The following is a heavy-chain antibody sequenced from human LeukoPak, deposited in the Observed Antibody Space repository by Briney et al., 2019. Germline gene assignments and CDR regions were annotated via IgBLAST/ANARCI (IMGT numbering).Heavy chain of an antibody. J-gene: IGHJ4*02. D-gene: IGHD4-11*01. CDR1: GGSISSSSYY. V-gene: IGHV4-39*02. Sequence: SETLSLTCTVSGGSISSSSYYWGWIRQPPGKGLEWIGSIYYSGSTYYNPSLKSRVTISVDTSKNQFSLKLSSVTAADTAVYYCAKDRDYSKYIHYYFDYWGQGTLVTVSS. CDR2: IYYSGST. CDR3: AKDRDYSKYIHYYFDY.